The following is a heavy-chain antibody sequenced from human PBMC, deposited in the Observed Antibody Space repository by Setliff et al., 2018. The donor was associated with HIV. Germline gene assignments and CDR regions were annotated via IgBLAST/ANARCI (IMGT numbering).Heavy chain of an antibody. V-gene: IGHV3-30*18. CDR3: AKGPYRQWRGTDSFDI. CDR2: ISFDGSSK. D-gene: IGHD6-19*01. CDR1: RTTFSGYG. J-gene: IGHJ3*02. Sequence: GGSLRLSCRGFRTTFSGYGLNWVRQAPGKGLEWVAVISFDGSSKYYADSVKGRFTISRDNSKNTLYLQMNSLRVEDTAVYHCAKGPYRQWRGTDSFDIWGRGTTVTVSS.